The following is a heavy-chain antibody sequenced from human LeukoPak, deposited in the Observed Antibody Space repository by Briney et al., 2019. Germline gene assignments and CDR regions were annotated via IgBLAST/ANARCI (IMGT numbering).Heavy chain of an antibody. CDR1: GYTFTSYD. J-gene: IGHJ3*02. Sequence: GASVKVSCKASGYTFTSYDINWVRPATGQGLEWMGWMNPNSGNTGYAQKFQGRVTMTRNTSISTAYMELSSLRSEDTAVYYCARKDYDSRFGWLTINENDAFDIWGQGTMVTVSS. CDR2: MNPNSGNT. V-gene: IGHV1-8*01. D-gene: IGHD3-22*01. CDR3: ARKDYDSRFGWLTINENDAFDI.